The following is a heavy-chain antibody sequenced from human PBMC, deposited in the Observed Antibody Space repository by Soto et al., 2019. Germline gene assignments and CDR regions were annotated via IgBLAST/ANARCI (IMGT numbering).Heavy chain of an antibody. V-gene: IGHV4-39*02. CDR2: VYYTGST. J-gene: IGHJ6*02. CDR3: AREGLITGTTYYYYGMDV. Sequence: PSETLSLTCTVSGGSINISYYYWGWIRQPPGKGLEWIGSVYYTGSTYYNPSLKSRVTITIDTSKNQFSLRLSSVTAADTALYYCAREGLITGTTYYYYGMDVWGQGTTVTVSS. D-gene: IGHD1-7*01. CDR1: GGSINISYYY.